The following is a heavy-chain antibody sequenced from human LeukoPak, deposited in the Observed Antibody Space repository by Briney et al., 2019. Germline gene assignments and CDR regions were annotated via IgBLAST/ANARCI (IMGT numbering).Heavy chain of an antibody. D-gene: IGHD3-22*01. J-gene: IGHJ4*02. CDR2: IYYSGST. CDR3: ARVTGYMIEDYFDY. CDR1: GGSISSYY. V-gene: IGHV4-59*01. Sequence: SETLSLTCTVSGGSISSYYWSWIRQPPGKGLEWIGYIYYSGSTNYNPSLKSRVTISVETSKNQFPLKLSSVTAADTAVYYCARVTGYMIEDYFDYWGQGTLVTVSS.